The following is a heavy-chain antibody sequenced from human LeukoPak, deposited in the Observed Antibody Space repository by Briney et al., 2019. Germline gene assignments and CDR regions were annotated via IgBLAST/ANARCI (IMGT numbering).Heavy chain of an antibody. CDR2: INSNGGST. D-gene: IGHD3-3*01. Sequence: PGGSLRLSCTASGFTFSSYAMHWVRQAPGKGLEYVSAINSNGGSTYYADSVKGRFTISRDNSKNTLYLQMSSLRAEDTAVYYCVKAPPRITIFGVVQYYFDYWGQGTLVTVSS. CDR1: GFTFSSYA. J-gene: IGHJ4*02. V-gene: IGHV3-64D*06. CDR3: VKAPPRITIFGVVQYYFDY.